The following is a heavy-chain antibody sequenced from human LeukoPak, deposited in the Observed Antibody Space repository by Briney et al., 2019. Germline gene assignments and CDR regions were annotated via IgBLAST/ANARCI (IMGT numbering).Heavy chain of an antibody. Sequence: ASVKVSCKASGYTFTSYAMHWVRQAPGQRLEWMGWINAGNGNTKYSQKFQGRLTMTRDTSTNTAYMELSSLRSEDTAVYYCARGGDIAVVPAAMVGPWGQGTLVTVSS. CDR2: INAGNGNT. CDR3: ARGGDIAVVPAAMVGP. J-gene: IGHJ5*02. V-gene: IGHV1-3*01. D-gene: IGHD2-2*01. CDR1: GYTFTSYA.